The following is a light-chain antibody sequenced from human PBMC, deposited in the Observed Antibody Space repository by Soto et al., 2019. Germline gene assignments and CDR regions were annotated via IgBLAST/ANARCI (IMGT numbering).Light chain of an antibody. J-gene: IGLJ1*01. CDR2: EVS. V-gene: IGLV2-23*02. Sequence: QSALTQPASVSGSPGQSITISCTGTSSDVGSYNLVSCYQQHPGKAPKLMIYEVSKRPSGVSNRFSGSKSGNTASLTISGLQAEDEADYYCCSYAGSSGYVFGTGTKLTVL. CDR1: SSDVGSYNL. CDR3: CSYAGSSGYV.